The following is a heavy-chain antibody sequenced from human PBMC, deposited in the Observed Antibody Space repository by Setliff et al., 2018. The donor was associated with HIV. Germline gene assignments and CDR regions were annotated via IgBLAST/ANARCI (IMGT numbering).Heavy chain of an antibody. CDR2: IYYSGST. CDR1: GGSVRGLSYY. J-gene: IGHJ2*01. D-gene: IGHD3-10*01. V-gene: IGHV4-39*02. Sequence: SETLSLTCTVSGGSVRGLSYYWGWIRQPPGKGLEWIGSIYYSGSTYYNPSLKSRVTISVDTSNNQFSLNLTSVTAADTAVYYCARETNASGSLTAYWYFDLWGRGTLVTVSS. CDR3: ARETNASGSLTAYWYFDL.